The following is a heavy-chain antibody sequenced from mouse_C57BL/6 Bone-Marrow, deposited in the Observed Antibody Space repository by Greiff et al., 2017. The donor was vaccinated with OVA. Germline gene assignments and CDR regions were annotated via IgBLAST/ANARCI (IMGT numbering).Heavy chain of an antibody. D-gene: IGHD1-1*01. V-gene: IGHV1-82*01. CDR2: IYPGDGDT. J-gene: IGHJ2*01. Sequence: QVQLQQSGPELVKPGASVKISCKASGYAFSSSWMNWVKQRPGKGLEWIGRIYPGDGDTNHNGKFKGKATLTADKSSSTAYMQLSSLTSEDSAVYFCASLLLRGFDYWGQGTTLTVSS. CDR3: ASLLLRGFDY. CDR1: GYAFSSSW.